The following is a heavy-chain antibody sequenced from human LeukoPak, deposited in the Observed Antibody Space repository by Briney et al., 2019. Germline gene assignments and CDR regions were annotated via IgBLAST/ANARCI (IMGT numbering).Heavy chain of an antibody. CDR2: IIPIFGTA. D-gene: IGHD2-2*02. V-gene: IGHV1-69*05. J-gene: IGHJ5*02. CDR1: GGTFCSYA. Sequence: ASVKVSWKASGGTFCSYAISWVRQAPGQGLEWMGGIIPIFGTANYAQKFQGRVTITTDESTSTAYMELSSLRSEDTAVYYCANHCSSTSCYTVNWFDPWGQGTLVTVSS. CDR3: ANHCSSTSCYTVNWFDP.